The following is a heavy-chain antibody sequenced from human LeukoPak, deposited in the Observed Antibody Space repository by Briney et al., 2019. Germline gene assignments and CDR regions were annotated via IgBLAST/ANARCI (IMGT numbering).Heavy chain of an antibody. CDR3: ARGYSSSTDY. V-gene: IGHV1-2*02. CDR1: GYAFIGYY. CDR2: INPNSGGT. J-gene: IGHJ4*02. D-gene: IGHD6-6*01. Sequence: ASVKVSCKASGYAFIGYYMHWVRQAPGQGLEWMGWINPNSGGTNYARKFQGRVTMTRDTSISTAYMELSWLRYDDTAVYYCARGYSSSTDYWGQGTLVTVSS.